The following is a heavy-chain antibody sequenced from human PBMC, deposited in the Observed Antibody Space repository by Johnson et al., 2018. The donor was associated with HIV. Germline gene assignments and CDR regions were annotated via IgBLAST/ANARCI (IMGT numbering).Heavy chain of an antibody. Sequence: QVQLVESGGGVVQPGRSLRVSCAASGFTFSSYGMHWVRQAPGKGLEWVAFIRYDGSNKYYADSVKGRFTISRDNSKNTLYLQMNCLRVEDTAVYYCAKDSITRGNFPNAFEIWGQGTMVTVSS. CDR2: IRYDGSNK. CDR3: AKDSITRGNFPNAFEI. CDR1: GFTFSSYG. D-gene: IGHD5-24*01. V-gene: IGHV3-30*02. J-gene: IGHJ3*02.